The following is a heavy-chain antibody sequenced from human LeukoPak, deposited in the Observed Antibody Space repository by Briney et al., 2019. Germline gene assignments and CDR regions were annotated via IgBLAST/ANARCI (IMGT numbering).Heavy chain of an antibody. D-gene: IGHD1-1*01. Sequence: GGPLRLSCAASGFTFTNAWMSWVRQAPGKGLEWVGRIKSKTDGGTTDYAAPVKGRFTISRDDSKSTLYLHMNSLKIEDRAVYYCVARYNWNDLAYWGQGTLVTVSS. CDR1: GFTFTNAW. V-gene: IGHV3-15*01. J-gene: IGHJ4*02. CDR3: VARYNWNDLAY. CDR2: IKSKTDGGTT.